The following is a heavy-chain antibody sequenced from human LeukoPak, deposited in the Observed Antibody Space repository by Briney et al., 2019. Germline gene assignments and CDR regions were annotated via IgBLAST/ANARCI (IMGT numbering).Heavy chain of an antibody. CDR2: ISSSGSTI. V-gene: IGHV3-11*01. Sequence: GGSLRLSCAASGFTFSDYYMSWIRQAPGKGLEWVSYISSSGSTIYYADSVKGRFTISRDNAKNSLYLQMNSLRAEDTAVYYCARDIFMGRIAAAGTGYYYYMDVWGKGTTVTISS. D-gene: IGHD6-13*01. CDR1: GFTFSDYY. CDR3: ARDIFMGRIAAAGTGYYYYMDV. J-gene: IGHJ6*03.